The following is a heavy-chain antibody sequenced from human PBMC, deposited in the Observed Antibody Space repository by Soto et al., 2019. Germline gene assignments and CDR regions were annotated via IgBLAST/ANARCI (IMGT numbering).Heavy chain of an antibody. Sequence: PWGSLRLSCAASGFTFSNYWMHWVRQVPGKGLVWVSRINIYGTVTTYADSVKGRFTISRDNAKNMFYLQMNSLRVEDTAVYYCARGWIGDLNDAYDIWGHGTMVTVSS. CDR1: GFTFSNYW. CDR3: ARGWIGDLNDAYDI. D-gene: IGHD5-12*01. J-gene: IGHJ3*02. CDR2: INIYGTVT. V-gene: IGHV3-74*01.